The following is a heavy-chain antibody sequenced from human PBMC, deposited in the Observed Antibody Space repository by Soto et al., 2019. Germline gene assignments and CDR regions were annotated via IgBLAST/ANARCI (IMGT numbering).Heavy chain of an antibody. CDR2: ISTYSGKT. V-gene: IGHV1-18*01. CDR1: GYTFTTYA. Sequence: ASVKVSCKASGYTFTTYAISWVRQAPGQGLEWMGWISTYSGKTDYAQSLQGRVTMTTDTSTNTAYMELRSLRSDDTAVYYCARARLHTSSPITYXYWGQGALVTVSS. D-gene: IGHD2-2*01. CDR3: ARARLHTSSPITYXY. J-gene: IGHJ4*02.